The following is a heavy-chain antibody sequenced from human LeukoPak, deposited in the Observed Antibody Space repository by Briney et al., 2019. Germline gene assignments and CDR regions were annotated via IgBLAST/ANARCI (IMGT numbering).Heavy chain of an antibody. V-gene: IGHV1-69*13. J-gene: IGHJ4*02. Sequence: GASVKVSCKASGGTFISYAISWVRQAPGQGGEWMGGIIPIFGTANYAQKFQGRVTITADESTSTAYMELSSLRSEDTAVYYCARCTRFGGWYCNDYWGQGTLLTVSS. D-gene: IGHD6-19*01. CDR1: GGTFISYA. CDR2: IIPIFGTA. CDR3: ARCTRFGGWYCNDY.